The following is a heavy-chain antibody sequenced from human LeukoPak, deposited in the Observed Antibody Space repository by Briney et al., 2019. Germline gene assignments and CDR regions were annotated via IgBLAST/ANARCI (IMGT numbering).Heavy chain of an antibody. J-gene: IGHJ5*02. CDR2: IYYSGST. D-gene: IGHD3-10*01. CDR1: GGSISSGDYY. Sequence: SETLSLTCTVSGGSISSGDYYWSWIRQPPGKGLEWIGYIYYSGSTYYNPSLKSRVTISVDTSKNQFSLKLSSVTAADTAVYNCARDRDNWFDPWGQGTLVTVSS. CDR3: ARDRDNWFDP. V-gene: IGHV4-30-4*08.